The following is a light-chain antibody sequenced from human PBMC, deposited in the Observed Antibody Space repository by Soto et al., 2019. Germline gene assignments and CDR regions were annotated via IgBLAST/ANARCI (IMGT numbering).Light chain of an antibody. V-gene: IGLV2-14*01. CDR2: DVS. CDR1: SSDVGGYNY. Sequence: QSVLTQPASGSGSPGQSITISCTGTSSDVGGYNYVSWYQQHPGKAPKLMIYDVSNRPSGGSNRFSGSKSGNTASLTISGLQAEDEADYYCSSYTSSSTLYVFGTGTKVTVL. J-gene: IGLJ1*01. CDR3: SSYTSSSTLYV.